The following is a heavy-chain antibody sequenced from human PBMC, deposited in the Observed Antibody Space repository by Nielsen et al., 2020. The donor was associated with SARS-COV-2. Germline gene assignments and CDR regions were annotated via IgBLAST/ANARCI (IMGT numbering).Heavy chain of an antibody. Sequence: GESLKISCAASGFPFSDFTMHWVRQAPGKGLEWVANISYDGTNKYYADSVKGRFTFSRDNSKNTLSLQMNSLRAEDTAVYYCARESLSFGGYFYLDVWGKGTTVIVSS. J-gene: IGHJ6*03. CDR3: ARESLSFGGYFYLDV. V-gene: IGHV3-30-3*01. D-gene: IGHD3-10*01. CDR1: GFPFSDFT. CDR2: ISYDGTNK.